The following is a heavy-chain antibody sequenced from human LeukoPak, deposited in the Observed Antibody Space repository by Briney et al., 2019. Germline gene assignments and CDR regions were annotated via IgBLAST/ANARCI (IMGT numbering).Heavy chain of an antibody. J-gene: IGHJ4*02. V-gene: IGHV3-33*01. CDR2: IWYDGSNK. CDR3: ARAQGYPGYLDY. Sequence: GGSLRLSCAASGFTFSSYGMHWVRQAPGKGLEWVAVIWYDGSNKYYADSVKGRFIVSKDNSKNMLYLQMNSLTLEDTAVYYCARAQGYPGYLDYGGQGTLVTVSS. D-gene: IGHD2-15*01. CDR1: GFTFSSYG.